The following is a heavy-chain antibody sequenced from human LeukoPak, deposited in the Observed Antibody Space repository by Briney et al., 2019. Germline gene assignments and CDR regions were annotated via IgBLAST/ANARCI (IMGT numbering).Heavy chain of an antibody. CDR1: GFTVSSNY. V-gene: IGHV3-53*01. J-gene: IGHJ4*02. D-gene: IGHD3-22*01. CDR3: AREEYDSSGYYPPLGY. Sequence: GRSLRLSCAASGFTVSSNYMSWVRQAPGKGLEWVSVIYSGGSTYYADSVKGRFTISRDNFKNTLYLQMNSLRAEDTAVYYCAREEYDSSGYYPPLGYWGQGTLVTVSS. CDR2: IYSGGST.